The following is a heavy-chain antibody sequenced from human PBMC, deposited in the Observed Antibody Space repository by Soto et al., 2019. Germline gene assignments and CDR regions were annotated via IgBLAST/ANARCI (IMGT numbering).Heavy chain of an antibody. CDR3: ARDLREDYGDPWDYYYYGMDV. J-gene: IGHJ6*02. Sequence: EVQLVETGGGLIQPGGSLRLSCAASGFTVSSNYMSWVRQAPGKGLEWVSVIYSGGSTYYADSVKGRFTISRDNSKNTLYLQMNSLRAEDTAVYYCARDLREDYGDPWDYYYYGMDVWGQGTTVTVSS. V-gene: IGHV3-53*02. CDR2: IYSGGST. CDR1: GFTVSSNY. D-gene: IGHD4-17*01.